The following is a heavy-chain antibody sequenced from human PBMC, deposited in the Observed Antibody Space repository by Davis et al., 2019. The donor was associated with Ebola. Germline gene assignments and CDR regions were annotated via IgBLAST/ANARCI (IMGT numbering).Heavy chain of an antibody. D-gene: IGHD4-17*01. CDR1: GFTFSSYS. CDR2: ISSSSSYI. Sequence: GESLKISCAASGFTFSSYSMNWVRPAPGKGLEWVSSISSSSSYIYYADSVKGRFTISRDNAKNSLYLQMNSLRAEDTAVYYCARDSLTTTVTTRAFDIWGQGTMVTVSS. V-gene: IGHV3-21*01. CDR3: ARDSLTTTVTTRAFDI. J-gene: IGHJ3*02.